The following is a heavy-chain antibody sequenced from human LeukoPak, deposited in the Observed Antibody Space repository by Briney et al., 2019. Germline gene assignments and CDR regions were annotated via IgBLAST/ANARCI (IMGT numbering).Heavy chain of an antibody. D-gene: IGHD3-3*01. CDR2: IIPIFGTA. CDR3: ARGSRYDFWSGPPGY. J-gene: IGHJ4*02. Sequence: SVKVSCKASGGTFISYAISWVRQAPGQGLEWMGGIIPIFGTANYAQKFQGRVTITTDESTSTAYMELSSLRSEDTAVYYCARGSRYDFWSGPPGYWGQGTLVTVSS. CDR1: GGTFISYA. V-gene: IGHV1-69*05.